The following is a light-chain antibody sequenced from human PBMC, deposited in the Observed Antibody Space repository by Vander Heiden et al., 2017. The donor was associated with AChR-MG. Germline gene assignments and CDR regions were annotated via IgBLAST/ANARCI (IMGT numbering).Light chain of an antibody. V-gene: IGKV1-27*01. J-gene: IGKJ1*01. Sequence: DIQMTQSPPSLSASVGDKVTITCRASQGISKQLAWYQQKPGKVPEVLIYAASTLQSGVPSRFSGSGFGTEFTLTISNLQPEDVATYYCQKYNGAPWTFGQGTKVEI. CDR2: AAS. CDR1: QGISKQ. CDR3: QKYNGAPWT.